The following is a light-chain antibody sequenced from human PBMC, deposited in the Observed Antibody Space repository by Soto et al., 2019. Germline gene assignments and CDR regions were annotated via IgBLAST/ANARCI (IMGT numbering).Light chain of an antibody. V-gene: IGKV4-1*01. CDR1: QSVLYSADNKNY. Sequence: DIVMSQTPDSLAVSLGERATINCKSSQSVLYSADNKNYLAWYQQKPGQPPKLFIYWESTRESGVHDRFSVSGSGTDFTLTISCRPAEDVAVYYCQQYYSTPWTFGQGTNVEIK. CDR2: WES. J-gene: IGKJ1*01. CDR3: QQYYSTPWT.